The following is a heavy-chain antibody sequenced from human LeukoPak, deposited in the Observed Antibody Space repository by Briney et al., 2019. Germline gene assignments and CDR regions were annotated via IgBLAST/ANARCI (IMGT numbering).Heavy chain of an antibody. D-gene: IGHD5-18*01. CDR2: IYYSGST. CDR1: GDSISGGGYY. Sequence: SQTLSLTCSVSGDSISGGGYYWNWIRQHPGKGLEWIGYIYYSGSTYYNPSLKSRVTIAVDTSKNQFSLKLSSVTAADTAVYSCATDLLSDGYIWYFDLWGRGTMVTVSS. J-gene: IGHJ2*01. CDR3: ATDLLSDGYIWYFDL. V-gene: IGHV4-31*03.